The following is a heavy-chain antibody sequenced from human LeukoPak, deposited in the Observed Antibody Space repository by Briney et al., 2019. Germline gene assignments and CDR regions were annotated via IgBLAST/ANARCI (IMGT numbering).Heavy chain of an antibody. CDR2: MNPNSGNT. J-gene: IGHJ4*02. Sequence: ASVKVSCKASGYTFTSYDINWVRQATGQGLEWMGWMNPNSGNTNYAQKFQGRVTITADESTSTAYMELSSLRSEDTAVYYCARGSSSWWAYFDYWGQGTLVTVSS. V-gene: IGHV1-8*03. D-gene: IGHD6-13*01. CDR3: ARGSSSWWAYFDY. CDR1: GYTFTSYD.